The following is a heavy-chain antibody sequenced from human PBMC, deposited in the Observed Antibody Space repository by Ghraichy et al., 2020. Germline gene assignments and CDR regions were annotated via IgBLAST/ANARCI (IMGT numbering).Heavy chain of an antibody. CDR2: ISSSSSYT. V-gene: IGHV3-11*06. J-gene: IGHJ4*02. CDR3: ARDQQLWHEFDY. Sequence: GESLNISCAASGFTFSDYYMSWIRQAPGKGLEWVSYISSSSSYTNYADSVKGRFTISRDNAKNSLYLQMNSLRAEDTAVYYCARDQQLWHEFDYWGQGTLVTVSS. D-gene: IGHD5-18*01. CDR1: GFTFSDYY.